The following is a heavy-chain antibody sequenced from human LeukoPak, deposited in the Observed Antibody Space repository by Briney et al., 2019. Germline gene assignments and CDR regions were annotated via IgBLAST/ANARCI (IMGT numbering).Heavy chain of an antibody. CDR1: GYTFTNYY. Sequence: ASVKVSCKASGYTFTNYYMHWVRQAPGQGLEWMGIINPSSGSTSYAQKFQGRVTMTMDTSTSKVYMELSNLVSEDAAVYYCARDRYYYYSSGYSRGVSFDYWGQGSLVSVSS. CDR3: ARDRYYYYSSGYSRGVSFDY. V-gene: IGHV1-46*01. J-gene: IGHJ4*02. CDR2: INPSSGST. D-gene: IGHD3-22*01.